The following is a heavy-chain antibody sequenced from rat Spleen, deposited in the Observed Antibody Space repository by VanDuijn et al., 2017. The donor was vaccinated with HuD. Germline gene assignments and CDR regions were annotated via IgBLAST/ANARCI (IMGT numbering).Heavy chain of an antibody. J-gene: IGHJ3*01. V-gene: IGHV1-32*01. CDR2: IGPTHGDT. D-gene: IGHD1-1*01. CDR3: ARQESDPYYFSGDHWFAY. CDR1: GYTFTNHY. Sequence: QVQLQQSRAELVKPAASVILSCKASGYTFTNHYLHWVKQSPSQGLEWIGWIGPTHGDTSYAQKFKGKATMTVDKSVSTAYLQLSSLTSEDSAVYYCARQESDPYYFSGDHWFAYWGQGTLVTVSS.